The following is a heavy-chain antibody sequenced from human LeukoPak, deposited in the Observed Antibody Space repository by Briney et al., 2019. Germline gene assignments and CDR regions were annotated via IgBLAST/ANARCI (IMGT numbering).Heavy chain of an antibody. CDR3: AKERPQTYYDFWSGRAYYYYGMDV. V-gene: IGHV3-30*18. Sequence: GGSLGLSCAASGFTFSSYGMHWVRQAPGKGLEWVAVISYDGSNKYYADSVKGRFTISRDSSKNTLYLQMNSLRAEDTAVYYCAKERPQTYYDFWSGRAYYYYGMDVWGQGTTVTVSS. J-gene: IGHJ6*02. D-gene: IGHD3-3*01. CDR1: GFTFSSYG. CDR2: ISYDGSNK.